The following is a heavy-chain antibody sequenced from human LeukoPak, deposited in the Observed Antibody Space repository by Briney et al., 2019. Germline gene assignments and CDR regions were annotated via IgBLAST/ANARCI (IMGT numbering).Heavy chain of an antibody. CDR2: ISAYNGNT. V-gene: IGHV1-18*01. Sequence: ASVKVSCKASGYTFTSYGISWVRQAPGQGLEWMGWISAYNGNTNYAQKLQGRVTMTTDTSTSTAYMELRSLRSDDTAVYYCATRVVQYCTSTRCYSPFDYWGQGTLVTVSS. D-gene: IGHD2-2*01. J-gene: IGHJ4*02. CDR3: ATRVVQYCTSTRCYSPFDY. CDR1: GYTFTSYG.